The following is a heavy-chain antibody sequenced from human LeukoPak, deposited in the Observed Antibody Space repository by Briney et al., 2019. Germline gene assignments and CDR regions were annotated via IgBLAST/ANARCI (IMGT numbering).Heavy chain of an antibody. CDR3: ARVAHFDRGMDV. Sequence: GGSLRLSCAASGFTFSSYSMKWVRQAPGKGLDWLSYISSGSSTIYYADSVKGRFTISRDNTKKTLYLEMNSLRAEDTAVYYCARVAHFDRGMDVWGQGTTVTVSS. CDR1: GFTFSSYS. CDR2: ISSGSSTI. V-gene: IGHV3-48*04. J-gene: IGHJ6*02. D-gene: IGHD3-9*01.